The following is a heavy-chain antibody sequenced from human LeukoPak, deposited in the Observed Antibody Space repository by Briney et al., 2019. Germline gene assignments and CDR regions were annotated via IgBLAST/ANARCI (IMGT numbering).Heavy chain of an antibody. Sequence: SETLSLTCTVSGGSISSYYWIWIPQPPGRGLEWIGYIYYSGSTNYNPSLEGRVTISVDTSKNQFSLKLNSVTAADTAVSYCARGGIVATIEGGMDFDYWGQGTLVTVSS. J-gene: IGHJ4*02. D-gene: IGHD5-12*01. CDR2: IYYSGST. CDR3: ARGGIVATIEGGMDFDY. CDR1: GGSISSYY. V-gene: IGHV4-59*12.